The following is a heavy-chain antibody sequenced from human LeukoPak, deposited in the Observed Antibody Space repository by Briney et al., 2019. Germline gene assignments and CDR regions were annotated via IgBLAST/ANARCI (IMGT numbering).Heavy chain of an antibody. CDR3: ARDGTVNITMVRGVIFGMDV. D-gene: IGHD3-10*01. V-gene: IGHV1-69*13. J-gene: IGHJ6*02. Sequence: SVTVSCKASGGTFSSYAISWVRQAPGQGLEWMGGIIPIFGTAIYAQKFQGRVTITADESTSTAYMELSSLRSEDTAVYYCARDGTVNITMVRGVIFGMDVWGQGTTVTVSS. CDR1: GGTFSSYA. CDR2: IIPIFGTA.